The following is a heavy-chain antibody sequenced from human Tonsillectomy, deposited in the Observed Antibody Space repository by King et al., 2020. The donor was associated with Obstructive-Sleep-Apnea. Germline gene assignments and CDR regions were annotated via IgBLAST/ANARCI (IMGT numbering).Heavy chain of an antibody. CDR2: IDHSGGT. D-gene: IGHD2-2*01. J-gene: IGHJ5*02. V-gene: IGHV4-4*02. CDR1: GGSISSTDW. CDR3: ARRRIVVVPSALNWFDP. Sequence: VQLQESGPGLVKPSGTLSLTCAVSGGSISSTDWWSWVRQPPGKGREGIGGIDHSGGTNYNKSLKSRVTLTTDKSTNQFSLKLSSVTAADTAVYYCARRRIVVVPSALNWFDPWGQGTQVTVSS.